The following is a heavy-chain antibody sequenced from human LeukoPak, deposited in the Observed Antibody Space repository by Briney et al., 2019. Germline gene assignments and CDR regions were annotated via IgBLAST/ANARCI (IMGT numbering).Heavy chain of an antibody. V-gene: IGHV4-61*02. D-gene: IGHD2-2*01. CDR2: IYTSGST. J-gene: IGHJ6*03. CDR3: ARLRPELYCSSTSCYRGYYYYYYYMDV. Sequence: PSETLSLTCTVSGGSISSGSYYWSWIRQPAGKGLEWIGRIYTSGSTNYNPSLKSRVTISVDTSKNQFSLKLSSVTAADTAVYYCARLRPELYCSSTSCYRGYYYYYYYMDVWGKGTTVTISS. CDR1: GGSISSGSYY.